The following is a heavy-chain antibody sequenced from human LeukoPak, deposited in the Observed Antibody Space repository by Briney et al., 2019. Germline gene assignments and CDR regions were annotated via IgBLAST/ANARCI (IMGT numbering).Heavy chain of an antibody. V-gene: IGHV3-30-3*01. J-gene: IGHJ5*02. CDR2: IANDGSNE. Sequence: PGGSLRLSCVASGFTFSRYDMHWVRQAPGKGLEWVAVIANDGSNEIYADSVKGRFTISRDNSKNTLYLQMNSLRAEDTAVYYCARAAAVSGAFRDNWFDPWGQGTLVTVSS. CDR1: GFTFSRYD. CDR3: ARAAAVSGAFRDNWFDP. D-gene: IGHD6-13*01.